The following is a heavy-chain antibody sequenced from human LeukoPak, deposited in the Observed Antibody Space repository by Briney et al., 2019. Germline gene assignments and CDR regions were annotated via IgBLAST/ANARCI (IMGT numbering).Heavy chain of an antibody. CDR3: AAGHCSGSSCYSGY. J-gene: IGHJ4*02. Sequence: SETLSLTCAVYGGSFSGYYWSWIRQPPRKGLEWIGEINHSGSTNYNPSLKSRVTISVDTSKNQFSLKLSSVTAADTAVYYCAAGHCSGSSCYSGYWGQGTLVTVSS. CDR1: GGSFSGYY. CDR2: INHSGST. V-gene: IGHV4-34*01. D-gene: IGHD2-15*01.